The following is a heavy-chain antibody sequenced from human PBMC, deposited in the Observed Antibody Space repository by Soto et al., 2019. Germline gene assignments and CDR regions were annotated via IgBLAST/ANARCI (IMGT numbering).Heavy chain of an antibody. D-gene: IGHD6-13*01. CDR1: GYTFTSYY. V-gene: IGHV1-46*01. Sequence: ASVKVSCKASGYTFTSYYMHWVRQAPGQGLEWMGIINPSGGSTSYAQKFQGRVTMTRDTSTSTVYMELSSLRSEDTAVYYCARVSQSGSSWESYYFDYWGQGTLVTVSS. J-gene: IGHJ4*02. CDR2: INPSGGST. CDR3: ARVSQSGSSWESYYFDY.